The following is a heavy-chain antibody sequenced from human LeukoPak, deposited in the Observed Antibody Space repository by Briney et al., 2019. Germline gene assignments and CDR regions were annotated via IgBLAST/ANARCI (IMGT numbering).Heavy chain of an antibody. D-gene: IGHD3-22*01. Sequence: GGSLRLSCAASGFTFSSYAIHWVRQAPGKGLEWVAVISYDGSNKYYAGSVKGRFTISRDNSKNTLYLQMNSLRAEDTAIYYCAKDGDSTGYYSSYYNHMDVWGKGTSVTISS. CDR3: AKDGDSTGYYSSYYNHMDV. V-gene: IGHV3-30*04. CDR1: GFTFSSYA. CDR2: ISYDGSNK. J-gene: IGHJ6*03.